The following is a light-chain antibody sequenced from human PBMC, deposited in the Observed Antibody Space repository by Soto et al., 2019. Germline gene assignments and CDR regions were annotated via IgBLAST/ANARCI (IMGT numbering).Light chain of an antibody. Sequence: IVMTQSPLSLPVTPGEPASISCRSSQSLLHSKGYNYLDWFLQKPGQSPQVLIYVGSNRAPGVPDRFSGSGSGTDFTLKISRVEAEDVGVYYCMQALQTPYTFGQGTKLEIK. CDR1: QSLLHSKGYNY. V-gene: IGKV2-28*01. CDR3: MQALQTPYT. CDR2: VGS. J-gene: IGKJ2*01.